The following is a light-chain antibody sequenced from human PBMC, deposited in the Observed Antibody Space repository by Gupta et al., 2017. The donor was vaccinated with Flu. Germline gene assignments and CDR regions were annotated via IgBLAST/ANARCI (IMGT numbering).Light chain of an antibody. Sequence: DIQMTQSPSTLSASVGDRVTITCRASQSISSWLAWYQQKPGKAPKVLIYKASSLQSGVPSRFSSSGSGTEFTLTISSLQPDDFATYYCQQYKSYSGTFGQGAKVEIK. CDR3: QQYKSYSGT. CDR1: QSISSW. CDR2: KAS. V-gene: IGKV1-5*03. J-gene: IGKJ1*01.